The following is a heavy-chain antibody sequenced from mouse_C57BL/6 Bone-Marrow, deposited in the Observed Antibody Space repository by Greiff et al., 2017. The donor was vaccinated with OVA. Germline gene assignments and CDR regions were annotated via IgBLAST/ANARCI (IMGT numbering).Heavy chain of an antibody. D-gene: IGHD1-1*01. CDR2: IWSGGST. V-gene: IGHV2-2*01. J-gene: IGHJ4*01. CDR3: ARRGYGSLYAMDY. Sequence: QVQLQPSGPGLVQPSQSLSITCTVSGFSLTSYGVHWVRQSPGQGLAWLGVIWSGGSTDYNAAFISRLSISKDNSKSQVFFKMNSLQADDTAIYYCARRGYGSLYAMDYWGQGTSVTVSS. CDR1: GFSLTSYG.